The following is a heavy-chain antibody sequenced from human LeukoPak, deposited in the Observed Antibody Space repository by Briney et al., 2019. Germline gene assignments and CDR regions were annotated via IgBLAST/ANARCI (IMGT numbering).Heavy chain of an antibody. CDR1: GFTFSSHS. Sequence: RSGGSLRLSCAASGFTFSSHSMNWVRQAPGKGLEWVSYISSSSSTIYYADSVKGRFTISRDNAKNSLYLQMNSLRAEDTAVYYCARGHYYDSSGYSGYWGQGTLVTVSS. CDR2: ISSSSSTI. CDR3: ARGHYYDSSGYSGY. V-gene: IGHV3-48*04. D-gene: IGHD3-22*01. J-gene: IGHJ4*02.